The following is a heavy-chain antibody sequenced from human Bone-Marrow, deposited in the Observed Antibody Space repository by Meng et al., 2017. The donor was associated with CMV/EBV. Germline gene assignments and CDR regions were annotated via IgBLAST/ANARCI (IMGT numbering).Heavy chain of an antibody. D-gene: IGHD2-2*01. V-gene: IGHV4-59*01. CDR1: GGSISSYY. J-gene: IGHJ4*02. CDR3: AGDWCSSTSCYIDY. Sequence: SETLSLICTVSGGSISSYYWSWIRQPPGKGLEWIGYIYYSGSTNFNPFLKSRVTISVDTTKNQSSLMLSSMTGADTSVYYCAGDWCSSTSCYIDYWGQGTLVTVSS. CDR2: IYYSGST.